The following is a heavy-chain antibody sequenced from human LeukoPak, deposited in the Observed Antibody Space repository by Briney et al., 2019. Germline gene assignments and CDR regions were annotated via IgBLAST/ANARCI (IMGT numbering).Heavy chain of an antibody. CDR1: GGSISSYY. V-gene: IGHV4-4*07. CDR3: ARGTVEMATITSLGDAFDI. D-gene: IGHD5-24*01. Sequence: PSETLSLTCTVSGGSISSYYWSWIRQPAWKGLEWIGRIYTSGSTNYNPSLKSRVTMSVDTSKNQFSLKLSSVTAADTAVYYCARGTVEMATITSLGDAFDIWGQGTMVTVSS. J-gene: IGHJ3*02. CDR2: IYTSGST.